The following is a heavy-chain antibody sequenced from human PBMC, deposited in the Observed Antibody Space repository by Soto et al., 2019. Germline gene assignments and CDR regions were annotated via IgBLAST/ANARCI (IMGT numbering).Heavy chain of an antibody. D-gene: IGHD3-3*01. CDR2: ISSSSSYI. CDR1: GFTFSSYS. J-gene: IGHJ3*02. Sequence: EVQLVESGGGLVKPGGSLRLSCAASGFTFSSYSMNWVRQAPGKGLEWVSSISSSSSYIYYADSVKGRFTISRDNAKNSLYLQMNSLRAEDTAVYYCASHGAGGDFWSGYGDDAFDIWGQGTMVTVSS. CDR3: ASHGAGGDFWSGYGDDAFDI. V-gene: IGHV3-21*01.